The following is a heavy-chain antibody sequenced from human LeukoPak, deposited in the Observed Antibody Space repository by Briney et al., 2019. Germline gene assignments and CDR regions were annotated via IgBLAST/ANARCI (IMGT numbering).Heavy chain of an antibody. CDR3: AKDGASRSSSCHY. Sequence: PGGSLRLSCAASGFTFSSYAMNWVRQAPGKGLEWVSAISGSGGNTYYADSVKGRFTISRDNSKNTLYLQMNSLRAEDTAVYYCAKDGASRSSSCHYWGQGTLVTVSS. CDR2: ISGSGGNT. D-gene: IGHD6-13*01. CDR1: GFTFSSYA. J-gene: IGHJ4*02. V-gene: IGHV3-23*01.